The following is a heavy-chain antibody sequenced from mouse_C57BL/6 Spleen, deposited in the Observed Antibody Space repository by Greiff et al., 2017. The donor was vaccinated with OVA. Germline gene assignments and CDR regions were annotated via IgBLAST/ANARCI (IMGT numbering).Heavy chain of an antibody. Sequence: QVHVKQSGAELARPGASVKLSCKASGYTFTSYGISWVKQRTGQGLEWIGEIYPRSGNTYYNEKFKGKATLTADKSSSTAYMELRSLTSEDSAVYFCARDTTVVALYYYAMDYWGQGTSVTVSS. J-gene: IGHJ4*01. CDR1: GYTFTSYG. D-gene: IGHD1-1*01. CDR2: IYPRSGNT. CDR3: ARDTTVVALYYYAMDY. V-gene: IGHV1-81*01.